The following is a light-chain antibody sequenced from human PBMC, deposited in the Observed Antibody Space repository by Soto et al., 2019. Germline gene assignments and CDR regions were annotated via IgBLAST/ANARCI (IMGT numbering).Light chain of an antibody. CDR2: GAS. CDR3: QQYSTWPRT. J-gene: IGKJ1*01. V-gene: IGKV3-15*01. Sequence: EIVMTQSPATLSGSPGERATLSCRASQSVSSDLVWYQQKPGQAPRLLIYGASTRATGIPARFSGSGSGSEFTLTISSLQSEDFAVYYCQQYSTWPRTFGQGTKVEI. CDR1: QSVSSD.